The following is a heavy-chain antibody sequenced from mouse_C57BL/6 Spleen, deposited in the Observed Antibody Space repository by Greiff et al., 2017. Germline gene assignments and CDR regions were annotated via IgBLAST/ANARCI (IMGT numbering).Heavy chain of an antibody. CDR3: ARQGGDAMDY. V-gene: IGHV1-80*01. Sequence: QVQLQQSGAELVKPGASVKISCKASGYAFSSHWMNWVKQRPGKGLEWIGQIYPGDGDTNYNGKFKGKATLTADKSSSTAYMQLSSLPSEDSAVYFCARQGGDAMDYWGQGTSVTVSS. CDR2: IYPGDGDT. J-gene: IGHJ4*01. CDR1: GYAFSSHW.